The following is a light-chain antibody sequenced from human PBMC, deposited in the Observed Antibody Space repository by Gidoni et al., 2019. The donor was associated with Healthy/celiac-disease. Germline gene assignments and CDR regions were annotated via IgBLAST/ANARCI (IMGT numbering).Light chain of an antibody. CDR1: QRVSSN. J-gene: IGKJ1*01. CDR2: GAS. V-gene: IGKV3-15*01. CDR3: HQYNNWPSWT. Sequence: EIVMTQSPATLSVSPGERATLPCRASQRVSSNLAWYQQKPGQAPSLLIYGASTRATGIPARFSGSGSGTEFTHTISSLQSEDFAVYYCHQYNNWPSWTFGQGTKVEIK.